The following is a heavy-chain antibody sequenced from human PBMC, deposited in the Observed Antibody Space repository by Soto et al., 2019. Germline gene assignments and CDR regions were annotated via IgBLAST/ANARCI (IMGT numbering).Heavy chain of an antibody. CDR3: ARYAAYYYDSSGYNDAFDI. V-gene: IGHV3-33*01. CDR2: IWYDGSNK. D-gene: IGHD3-22*01. Sequence: GGSLRLSCAASGFTFSSYGMHWVRQAPGKGLEWVAVIWYDGSNKYYADSVKGRFTISRDNSKNTLYLQMNSLRAEDTAVCYCARYAAYYYDSSGYNDAFDIWGQGTMVTVSS. J-gene: IGHJ3*02. CDR1: GFTFSSYG.